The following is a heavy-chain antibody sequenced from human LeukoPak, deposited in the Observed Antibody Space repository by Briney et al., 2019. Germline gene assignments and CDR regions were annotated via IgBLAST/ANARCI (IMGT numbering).Heavy chain of an antibody. CDR1: GGSITSYY. V-gene: IGHV4-4*07. D-gene: IGHD3-3*01. CDR3: ARAYSDIWSGYYFDS. CDR2: IRTSGST. J-gene: IGHJ4*02. Sequence: SETLSLTCSVSGGSITSYYWSWIRQSAGKGLEWIGRIRTSGSTNYNPSLKSRVTTSVDTSNNQFSLKLTSVTAADTAVYYCARAYSDIWSGYYFDSWGQGILVTVSS.